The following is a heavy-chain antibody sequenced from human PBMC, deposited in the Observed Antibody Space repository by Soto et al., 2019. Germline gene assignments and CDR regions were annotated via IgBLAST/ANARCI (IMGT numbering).Heavy chain of an antibody. CDR1: GFTFSSYG. V-gene: IGHV3-30*18. D-gene: IGHD6-19*01. J-gene: IGHJ1*01. CDR3: VKAPSRSGWTFRAEYFHQ. Sequence: GGSLRLSCAASGFTFSSYGIHWVRQAPGKGLEWVAVISYGGSNKYYADSVKGRFTISRDNSKNTLYLQMNSLRAEDTALYYCVKAPSRSGWTFRAEYFHQWGQGTLVTVSS. CDR2: ISYGGSNK.